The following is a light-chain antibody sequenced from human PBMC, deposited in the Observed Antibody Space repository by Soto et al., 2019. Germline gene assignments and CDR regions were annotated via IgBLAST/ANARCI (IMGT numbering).Light chain of an antibody. CDR2: EDS. Sequence: QSALTQPASVSGSPGQSITISCTGTSSDAGSYNFVSWYQQHPGKAPKVMIYEDSKRPSGVSNRFSGSNSGNTASLTISGLQAEDEADYYCCSYASSSTYWVFGGGTKVTVL. CDR3: CSYASSSTYWV. CDR1: SSDAGSYNF. J-gene: IGLJ3*02. V-gene: IGLV2-23*01.